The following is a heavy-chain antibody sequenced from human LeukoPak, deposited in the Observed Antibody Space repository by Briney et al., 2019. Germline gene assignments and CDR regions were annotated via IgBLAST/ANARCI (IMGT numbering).Heavy chain of an antibody. CDR2: ISSSSSYI. Sequence: GGSLRLSCAASGFTFSSYSMNWVRQAPGKGLEWVSSISSSSSYIYYADSVKGRFTISRDNAKNSLYLQMNSLRAEDTAVYYCARDSSIYYGMDVWGQGTTVNVSS. J-gene: IGHJ6*02. V-gene: IGHV3-21*01. CDR3: ARDSSIYYGMDV. CDR1: GFTFSSYS. D-gene: IGHD6-13*01.